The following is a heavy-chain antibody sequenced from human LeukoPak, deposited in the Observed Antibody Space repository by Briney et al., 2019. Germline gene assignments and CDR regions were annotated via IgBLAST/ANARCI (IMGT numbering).Heavy chain of an antibody. CDR3: ASRYCSGGSCYPTGADY. Sequence: ASVKVSCKASGGTFSSYTIRWVRQAPGQGLEWMGRIIPILGIANYAQTFQGRVTITADKSTSTAYMELSSLRSEDTAVYYCASRYCSGGSCYPTGADYWGQGTLVTVSS. CDR2: IIPILGIA. D-gene: IGHD2-15*01. V-gene: IGHV1-69*02. CDR1: GGTFSSYT. J-gene: IGHJ4*02.